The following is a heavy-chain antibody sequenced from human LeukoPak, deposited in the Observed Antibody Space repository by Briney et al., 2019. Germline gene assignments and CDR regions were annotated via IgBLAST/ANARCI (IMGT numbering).Heavy chain of an antibody. Sequence: SETLSLTCTVSGGSISSSSYYWGWIRQPPGKGLEWIGSIYYSGSTNYNPSLKSRVTISVDTSKNQFSLKLSSVTAADTAVYYCARDPYCSSTSCYPYGMDVWGQGTTVTVSS. CDR2: IYYSGST. J-gene: IGHJ6*02. D-gene: IGHD2-2*01. CDR1: GGSISSSSYY. CDR3: ARDPYCSSTSCYPYGMDV. V-gene: IGHV4-39*07.